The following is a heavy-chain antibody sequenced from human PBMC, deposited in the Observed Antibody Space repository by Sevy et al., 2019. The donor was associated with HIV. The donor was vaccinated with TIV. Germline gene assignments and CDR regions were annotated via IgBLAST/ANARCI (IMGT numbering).Heavy chain of an antibody. J-gene: IGHJ3*02. V-gene: IGHV3-33*01. CDR3: ARGLQERGAFDI. CDR1: GFTFSSYG. CDR2: IWYDGSNK. D-gene: IGHD3-16*01. Sequence: GSLRLSCAASGFTFSSYGMHWVRQAPGKGLEWVAVIWYDGSNKYYADSVKGRFTISRDNSKNTLYLQMNSLRAEDTAVYYCARGLQERGAFDIWGQGTMVTVSS.